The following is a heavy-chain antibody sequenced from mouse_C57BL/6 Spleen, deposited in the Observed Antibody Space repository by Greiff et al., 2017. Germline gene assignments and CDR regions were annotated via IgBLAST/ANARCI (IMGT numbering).Heavy chain of an antibody. CDR1: GYTFTSYW. CDR2: IDPSDSYT. Sequence: QVQLQQPGAELVRPGTSVKLSCKASGYTFTSYWMHWVKQRPGQGLEWIGVIDPSDSYTNYNQKFKGKATLTVDTSSSTAYMQLSSLTSEDSAVYYCARAAWDDFDYWGQGTTLTVSS. V-gene: IGHV1-59*01. J-gene: IGHJ2*01. CDR3: ARAAWDDFDY. D-gene: IGHD4-1*01.